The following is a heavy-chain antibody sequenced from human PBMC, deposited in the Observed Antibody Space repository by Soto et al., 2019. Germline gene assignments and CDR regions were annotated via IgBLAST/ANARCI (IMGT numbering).Heavy chain of an antibody. J-gene: IGHJ4*02. CDR3: TRLVTD. D-gene: IGHD4-4*01. CDR2: FTTSGYFS. V-gene: IGHV3-23*01. CDR1: GFTFSNHA. Sequence: EVQLLDSGGALVQPGGSLRLSCTTSGFTFSNHAMSWVRQAPGKGLEWVSTFTTSGYFSYYADSIKGRFTISRDNSKSTLYLQMNRLRVEVTAVYYCTRLVTDWGQGTLVTVSS.